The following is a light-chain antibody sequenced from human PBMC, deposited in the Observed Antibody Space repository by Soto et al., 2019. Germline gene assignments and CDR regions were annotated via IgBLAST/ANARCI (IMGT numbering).Light chain of an antibody. Sequence: DIQMTQSPSSLSAFVGARLTITRRSSQSISSYLNWYQQRPGKAPKLLIYAASSLQSGVPSRFSGSGSGTDFTLTISSLQPEDFATYYCQQSYSTPRWTFGPGTQVDIK. CDR1: QSISSY. CDR2: AAS. V-gene: IGKV1-39*01. CDR3: QQSYSTPRWT. J-gene: IGKJ1*01.